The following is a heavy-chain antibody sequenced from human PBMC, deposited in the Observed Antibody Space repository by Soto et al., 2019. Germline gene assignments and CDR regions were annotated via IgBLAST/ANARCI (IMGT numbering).Heavy chain of an antibody. CDR2: IYYSGST. V-gene: IGHV4-39*01. J-gene: IGHJ6*02. CDR3: ARQAVPSTMDYYYYGMDV. D-gene: IGHD5-12*01. CDR1: GGSISSSSYY. Sequence: NPSETLSLACTVSGGSISSSSYYWGWIRQPPGKGLEWIGSIYYSGSTYYNPSLKSRVTISVDTSKNQFSLKLSSVTAADTAVYYCARQAVPSTMDYYYYGMDVWGQGTTVT.